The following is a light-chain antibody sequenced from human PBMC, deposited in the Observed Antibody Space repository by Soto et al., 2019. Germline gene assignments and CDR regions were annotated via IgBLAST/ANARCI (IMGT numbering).Light chain of an antibody. V-gene: IGKV1-39*01. J-gene: IGKJ4*01. Sequence: DIQMTQSPSSLSASVGDRVTITCRASQSISSYLNWYQQKPGKAPKLLSYAASSLQRGVPSRFSGSGSGTDFTLTISSRQPEDFATYYCQQSYSTPAFGGGTKVEIK. CDR3: QQSYSTPA. CDR2: AAS. CDR1: QSISSY.